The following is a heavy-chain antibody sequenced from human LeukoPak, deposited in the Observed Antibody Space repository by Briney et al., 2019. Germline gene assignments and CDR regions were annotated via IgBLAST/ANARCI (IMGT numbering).Heavy chain of an antibody. V-gene: IGHV3-48*03. J-gene: IGHJ4*02. CDR2: ISSSGSTI. Sequence: RGSLRLSCAASGFTFSSFEMKWVRQAPGKGLEWVSYISSSGSTIYYADSVKGRFTISRDNAKNSLYLQMNSLRAEDTAVYYCASFHYYDSSGYYANYYFDYWGQGTLVTVSS. D-gene: IGHD3-22*01. CDR1: GFTFSSFE. CDR3: ASFHYYDSSGYYANYYFDY.